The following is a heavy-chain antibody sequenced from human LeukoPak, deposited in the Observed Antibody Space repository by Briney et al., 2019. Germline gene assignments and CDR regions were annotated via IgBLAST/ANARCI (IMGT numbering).Heavy chain of an antibody. Sequence: ASVKVSCKASGYTFTSYDINWVRQATGQGLEWMGWISAYNGNTNYAQKLQGRVTMTTDTSTSTAYMELRSLRSDDTAVYYCARVYCSGGSCYYRLGFDYWGQGTLVTVSS. CDR3: ARVYCSGGSCYYRLGFDY. J-gene: IGHJ4*02. CDR1: GYTFTSYD. D-gene: IGHD2-15*01. CDR2: ISAYNGNT. V-gene: IGHV1-18*01.